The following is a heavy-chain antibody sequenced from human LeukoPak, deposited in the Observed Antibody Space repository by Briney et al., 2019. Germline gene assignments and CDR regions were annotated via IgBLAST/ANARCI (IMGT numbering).Heavy chain of an antibody. J-gene: IGHJ6*03. CDR2: INPNSGGT. V-gene: IGHV1-2*06. D-gene: IGHD3-22*01. Sequence: ASVKVSCKASGYTFTGYYMHWVRQAPGQGLEWMGRINPNSGGTNYAQKFQGRVTMTRDTSISTAYMELSRLRSDDTAVYYCAIDTRGFYDSSGYYYDVWGKGTTVTVS. CDR1: GYTFTGYY. CDR3: AIDTRGFYDSSGYYYDV.